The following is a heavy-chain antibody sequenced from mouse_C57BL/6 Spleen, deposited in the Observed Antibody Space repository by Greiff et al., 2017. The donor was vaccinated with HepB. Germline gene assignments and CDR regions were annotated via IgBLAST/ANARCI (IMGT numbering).Heavy chain of an antibody. V-gene: IGHV1-80*01. Sequence: VQLQQSGAELVKPGASVKISCKASGYAFSSYWMNWVKQRPGKGLEWIGQIYPGDGDTNYNGKFKGKATLTADKSSSTAYMQLSSLNSEDSAVYFCARVEYGSSEGFAYWGQGTLVTVSA. CDR2: IYPGDGDT. J-gene: IGHJ3*01. D-gene: IGHD1-1*01. CDR3: ARVEYGSSEGFAY. CDR1: GYAFSSYW.